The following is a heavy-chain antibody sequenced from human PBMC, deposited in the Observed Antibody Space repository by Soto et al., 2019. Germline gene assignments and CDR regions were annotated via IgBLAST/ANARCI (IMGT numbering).Heavy chain of an antibody. CDR1: RGSVSSQTHF. V-gene: IGHV4-61*01. D-gene: IGHD1-26*01. CDR3: VREDMSGTYYFDA. Sequence: PSETLSLTCTVTRGSVSSQTHFWTWIRQPPGKGLEWIGYKYYSGISNYNPSLQSRVTISVDTSKNQFSLRLTSVTAADTAVYYCVREDMSGTYYFDAWGQGALATVSS. CDR2: KYYSGIS. J-gene: IGHJ4*02.